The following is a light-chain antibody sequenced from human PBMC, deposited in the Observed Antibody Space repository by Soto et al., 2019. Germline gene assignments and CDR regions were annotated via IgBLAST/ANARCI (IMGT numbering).Light chain of an antibody. CDR3: SSYAGSNNLG. CDR1: SSDIGGYDF. CDR2: EVT. V-gene: IGLV2-8*01. Sequence: QSALTQPPSASGSPGQSVTISCTGSSSDIGGYDFVSWYQQHPGKAPKLMIFEVTKRPSGVPDRFSGSKSGNTASLTVSGLQADDEADYYCSSYAGSNNLGFGGGTKLTV. J-gene: IGLJ2*01.